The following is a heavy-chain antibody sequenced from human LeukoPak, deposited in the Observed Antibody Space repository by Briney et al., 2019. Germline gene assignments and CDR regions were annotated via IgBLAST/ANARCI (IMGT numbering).Heavy chain of an antibody. CDR1: GGSLSGYY. J-gene: IGHJ4*02. V-gene: IGHV3-53*01. D-gene: IGHD6-19*01. CDR3: AKDFSRALISGWRFDY. Sequence: PSETLSLTCAVYGGSLSGYYWSWVRQAPGKGLEWVSVIYSGGSTYYADSVKGRFTISRDNSKNTLYLQMNSLTAEDTAVYYCAKDFSRALISGWRFDYWGQGTLVTVSS. CDR2: IYSGGST.